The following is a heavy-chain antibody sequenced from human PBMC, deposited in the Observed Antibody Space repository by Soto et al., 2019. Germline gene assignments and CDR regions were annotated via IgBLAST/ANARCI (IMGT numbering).Heavy chain of an antibody. V-gene: IGHV1-58*01. CDR1: GFTFSSSS. CDR2: IVVGSGYT. CDR3: AAARFLYVMGV. J-gene: IGHJ6*02. Sequence: QMQLVQSGPEVRKPGTSVKVSCKASGFTFSSSSVQWGRQARGQRLERIGWIVVGSGYTNYAQKFQERVTITSDMSTTTAYMDLSRLRSEDTAVYYCAAARFLYVMGVWGQGTTVTFSS.